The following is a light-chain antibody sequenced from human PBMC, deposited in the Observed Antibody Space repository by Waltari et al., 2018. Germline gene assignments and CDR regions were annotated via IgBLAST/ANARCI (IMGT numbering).Light chain of an antibody. CDR3: LQDIQLPLT. CDR1: QSILHSNGYTY. V-gene: IGKV2-28*01. CDR2: LGS. Sequence: DIVMTQTPLSLPVTPGEPASISCRSSQSILHSNGYTYLFWYLQKPGQSQQLLIYLGSNRASGVPDRFSGSGSGTDFSLKISRVGAEDVGVYYCLQDIQLPLTFGGGTKVEIK. J-gene: IGKJ4*01.